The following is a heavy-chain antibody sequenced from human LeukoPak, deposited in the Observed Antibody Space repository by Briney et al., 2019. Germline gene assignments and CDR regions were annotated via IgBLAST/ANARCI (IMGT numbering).Heavy chain of an antibody. V-gene: IGHV3-74*01. CDR2: INTDGSTT. Sequence: GGSLRLSCAASGFTFSSHWMHWVRQAPGKGLVWVSIINTDGSTTRYADSVKGRFTISRDNAKNTVYLQMNSLRTEDTAVYYCARPGVGFDYWGQGALVTVSS. J-gene: IGHJ4*02. CDR3: ARPGVGFDY. CDR1: GFTFSSHW.